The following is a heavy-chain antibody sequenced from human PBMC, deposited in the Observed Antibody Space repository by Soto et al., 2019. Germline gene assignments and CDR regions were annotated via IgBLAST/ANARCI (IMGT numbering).Heavy chain of an antibody. CDR2: ISDGGSFI. V-gene: IGHV3-11*01. J-gene: IGHJ6*02. CDR3: ARHRYYEGSVPGYGMDA. D-gene: IGHD3-16*01. CDR1: GFTFSDYY. Sequence: QVQLVESGGGLVKPGGSLRLSCAASGFTFSDYYMSWIGQAPGKGLEYISYISDGGSFIYYADSVKGRFTISRDTAKTSLYLQMNSLRAEDTALYYCARHRYYEGSVPGYGMDAWGQGTTVTVSS.